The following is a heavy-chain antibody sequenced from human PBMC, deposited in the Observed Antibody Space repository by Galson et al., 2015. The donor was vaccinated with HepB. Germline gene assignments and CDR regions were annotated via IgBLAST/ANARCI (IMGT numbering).Heavy chain of an antibody. Sequence: SLRLSCAASGFTFNSYTMNWVRQAPGKGLEWVSSIGGNGDHIFYADSVKGRFSMSRDNARNSLYLQMDSLRVEDTAVYYYSRDQPFSSFDYWGQGTLVTVSS. V-gene: IGHV3-21*01. CDR1: GFTFNSYT. CDR3: SRDQPFSSFDY. CDR2: IGGNGDHI. J-gene: IGHJ4*02. D-gene: IGHD6-19*01.